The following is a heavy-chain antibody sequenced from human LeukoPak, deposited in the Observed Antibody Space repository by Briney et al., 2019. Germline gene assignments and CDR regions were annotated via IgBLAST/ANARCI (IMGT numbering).Heavy chain of an antibody. J-gene: IGHJ4*02. CDR1: GYTFTSYG. Sequence: ASVKVSCKASGYTFTSYGISWVRQAPGQGLEWMGWSSAYSGDTRYAQKLQGRVTMTTDTSTSTAYMELRSLRSDDTAVYYCARDKNDILTGYSFGFDYWGQGTLVTVSS. D-gene: IGHD3-9*01. V-gene: IGHV1-18*01. CDR2: SSAYSGDT. CDR3: ARDKNDILTGYSFGFDY.